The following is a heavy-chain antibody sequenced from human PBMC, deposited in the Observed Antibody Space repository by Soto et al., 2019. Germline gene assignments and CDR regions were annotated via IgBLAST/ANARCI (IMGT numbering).Heavy chain of an antibody. CDR2: ISSSSSYI. CDR1: GFTFSSYS. CDR3: AIDDGGASYYDPLPYCRND. Sequence: PGGSLRLSCAASGFTFSSYSMNWVRQAPGKVLEWVSSISSSSSYIYYADSVKGRFTISRDNAKNSLYLQMNSLRGEDPAVYDCAIDDGGASYYDPLPYCRNDWGQGTTVTGSS. V-gene: IGHV3-21*01. D-gene: IGHD3-10*01. J-gene: IGHJ6*02.